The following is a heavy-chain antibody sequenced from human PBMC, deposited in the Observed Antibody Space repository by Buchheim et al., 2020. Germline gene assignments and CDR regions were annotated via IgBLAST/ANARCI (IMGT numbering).Heavy chain of an antibody. CDR3: ARQDYYGSGTYYYYMDV. Sequence: QQQLQESGPGLVKPSETLSLTCTVSGGSISSTSYYWGWIRRPPGKGLEWIGSIYYSGSTFYNPSPKSRVTISVHTSKNQFSLKLSSVTAADTAVYYCARQDYYGSGTYYYYMDVWGKGTT. J-gene: IGHJ6*03. CDR2: IYYSGST. D-gene: IGHD3-10*01. V-gene: IGHV4-39*01. CDR1: GGSISSTSYY.